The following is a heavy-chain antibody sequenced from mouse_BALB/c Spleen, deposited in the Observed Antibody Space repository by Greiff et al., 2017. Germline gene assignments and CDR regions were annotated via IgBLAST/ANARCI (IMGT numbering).Heavy chain of an antibody. Sequence: VQLQQSGAELVRSGASVKLSCTASGFNITDYYMHWVKQRPEQGLEWIGWIDPENGDTEYAPKFQGKATMTADTSSNTAYLQLSSVTSEDTAVFYCNEGTMFADWGQGTLVTVAA. D-gene: IGHD1-1*02. CDR2: IDPENGDT. J-gene: IGHJ3*01. V-gene: IGHV14-4*02. CDR1: GFNITDYY. CDR3: NEGTMFAD.